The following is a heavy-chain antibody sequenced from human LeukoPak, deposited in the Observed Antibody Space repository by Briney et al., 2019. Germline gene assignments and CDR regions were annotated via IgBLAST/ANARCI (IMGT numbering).Heavy chain of an antibody. Sequence: GASVKVSCKASGYTFTSYGISWVRQAPGQGLEWMGWISAYNGNTNYAQKLQGRVTMTTDTSTSTAYMELRSLRSDDTAVYYCARFRVEPAADEGALDYWGREPWSPSPQ. D-gene: IGHD2-2*01. CDR1: GYTFTSYG. CDR2: ISAYNGNT. V-gene: IGHV1-18*04. CDR3: ARFRVEPAADEGALDY. J-gene: IGHJ4*02.